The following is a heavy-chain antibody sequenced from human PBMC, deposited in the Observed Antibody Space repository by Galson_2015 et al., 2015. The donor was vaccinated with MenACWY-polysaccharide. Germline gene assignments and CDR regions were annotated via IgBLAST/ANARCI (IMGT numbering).Heavy chain of an antibody. V-gene: IGHV3-23*01. J-gene: IGHJ3*02. CDR2: IIGSGGTT. Sequence: SLRLSCAASGFTFSSCAMSWVRQAPGKGLEWVSGIIGSGGTTYYADSVKGRFTISRDNSKNTLYLQMNSLRAEDTAVYYCAKRMTTVGAFDIWGHGTMVTVSS. CDR3: AKRMTTVGAFDI. D-gene: IGHD4-23*01. CDR1: GFTFSSCA.